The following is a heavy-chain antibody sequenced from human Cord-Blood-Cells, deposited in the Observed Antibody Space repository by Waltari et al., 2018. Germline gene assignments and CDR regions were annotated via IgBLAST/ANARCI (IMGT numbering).Heavy chain of an antibody. J-gene: IGHJ4*02. CDR3: ARGVYSYGHYFDY. CDR2: IYTSGST. D-gene: IGHD5-18*01. V-gene: IGHV4-4*07. CDR1: GASISSYH. Sequence: VQPQQQGPGLVKHSEHPSLTCTVSGASISSYHCSRIRQPAGMGLWWIGRIYTSGSTNYHPSLKSRVNMSVDTAKNQFSLKLSSVTAADTAVYYCARGVYSYGHYFDYWGQGTLVTGSS.